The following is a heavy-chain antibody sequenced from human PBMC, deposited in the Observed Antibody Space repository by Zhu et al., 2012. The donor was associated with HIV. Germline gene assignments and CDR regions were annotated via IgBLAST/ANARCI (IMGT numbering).Heavy chain of an antibody. CDR1: GYTFTSYD. J-gene: IGHJ5*02. CDR3: ARGRHYYGSGSYYDSANWFDP. D-gene: IGHD3-10*01. CDR2: MNPKRGNT. V-gene: IGHV1-8*01. Sequence: QVQLVQPGAEVRKPGASVKVSCKASGYTFTSYDINWVRQATGQGLEWMGWMNPKRGNTGYAQKFQGRVTFTRNTSISTAYMELSSLKSEDTAVYYCARGRHYYGSGSYYDSANWFDPWAREPWSRLL.